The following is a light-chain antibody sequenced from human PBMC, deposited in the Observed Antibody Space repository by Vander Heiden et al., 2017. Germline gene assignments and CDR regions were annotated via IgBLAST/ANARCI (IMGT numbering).Light chain of an antibody. CDR2: SNN. CDR3: AAWDDSLSVV. Sequence: QSVLTQPHPASGAPGPMVTISCSGSSSNSGSNYVYWYQQLPGTGPKLLIYSNNQRPSGVPDRFSGSKSGTSASLAISGLRSEDEADYYCAAWDDSLSVVFGGGTKLTVL. V-gene: IGLV1-47*02. CDR1: SSNSGSNY. J-gene: IGLJ2*01.